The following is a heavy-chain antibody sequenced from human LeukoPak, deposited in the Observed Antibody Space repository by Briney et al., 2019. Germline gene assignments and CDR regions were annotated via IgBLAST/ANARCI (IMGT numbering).Heavy chain of an antibody. J-gene: IGHJ4*02. Sequence: ASVKVSCKSSGYTFKTYAINWLRQAPGQGLEWMGWINTNTGNPTYAQGFTGRFVFSLDTSVSTAYLHISSLEAEDTAIYYCATDLKKGDSGCFDYWGQGTLVTVSS. CDR2: INTNTGNP. D-gene: IGHD6-19*01. V-gene: IGHV7-4-1*02. CDR1: GYTFKTYA. CDR3: ATDLKKGDSGCFDY.